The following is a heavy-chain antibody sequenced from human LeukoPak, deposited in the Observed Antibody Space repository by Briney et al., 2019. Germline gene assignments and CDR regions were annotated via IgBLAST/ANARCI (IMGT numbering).Heavy chain of an antibody. J-gene: IGHJ4*02. V-gene: IGHV4-39*07. D-gene: IGHD6-19*01. CDR1: GGSISSSSHY. CDR3: ARLSSGWYMYFDY. CDR2: IYHSGST. Sequence: SETLSLTCTVSGGSISSSSHYWGWIRQSPGKGLEWIGSIYHSGSTYYNPSLKSRVTISVDTSKNQFSLKLSSVTAADTAVYYCARLSSGWYMYFDYWGQGTLVTVSS.